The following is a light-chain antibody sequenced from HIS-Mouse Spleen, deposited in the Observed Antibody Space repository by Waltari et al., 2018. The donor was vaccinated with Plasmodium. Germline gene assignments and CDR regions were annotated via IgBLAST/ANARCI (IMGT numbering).Light chain of an antibody. Sequence: SHELTQPPSVSVSPGQTASITCPGDKLGDKYACWYQQKPGQSPVLVIYQDSKRPSGIPERFSGSNAGNTATLTISGTQAMDEADYYCQAWDSSTAVFGGGTKLTVL. J-gene: IGLJ3*02. CDR2: QDS. CDR1: KLGDKY. V-gene: IGLV3-1*01. CDR3: QAWDSSTAV.